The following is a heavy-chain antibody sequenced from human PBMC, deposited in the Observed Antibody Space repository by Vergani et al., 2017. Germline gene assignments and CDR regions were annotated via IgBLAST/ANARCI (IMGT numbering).Heavy chain of an antibody. CDR2: ISGSGGST. CDR3: AKDRIAARLGGVYIDY. CDR1: GFTFSSYA. V-gene: IGHV3-23*01. Sequence: EVQLLESGGGLVQPGGSLILSCAASGFTFSSYAMSWVRQAPGKGLEWVSAISGSGGSTYYADSVKGRFTISRDNSKNTLYLQMNSLRAEDTAVYYCAKDRIAARLGGVYIDYWGQGTLVTVSS. J-gene: IGHJ4*02. D-gene: IGHD6-6*01.